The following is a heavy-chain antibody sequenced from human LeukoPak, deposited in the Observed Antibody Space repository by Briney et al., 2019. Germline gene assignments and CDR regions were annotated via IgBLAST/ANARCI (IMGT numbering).Heavy chain of an antibody. CDR1: GFTFSSYW. J-gene: IGHJ4*02. D-gene: IGHD5-12*01. CDR2: IKSDGSST. CDR3: ARDSAPYSGYGFFDY. V-gene: IGHV3-74*01. Sequence: GGSLRLSCAASGFTFSSYWMHWVRQAPGKGLVWVSRIKSDGSSTSNADSVKGRFTISRDNAKNTLYLQMNSLRVEDTAVYYCARDSAPYSGYGFFDYWGQGTLVTVSS.